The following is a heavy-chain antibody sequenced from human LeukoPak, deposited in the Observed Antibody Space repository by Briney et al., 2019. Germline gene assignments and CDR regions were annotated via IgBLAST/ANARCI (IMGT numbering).Heavy chain of an antibody. CDR3: ARDVIAVAV. V-gene: IGHV3-74*01. D-gene: IGHD6-19*01. J-gene: IGHJ4*02. Sequence: GGSLRLSCAASGFTFSTSWMSWVRQVPGRGLEWVSSVDGGGGGTYYADSVKGRFTISRDNAKNTLYLQMNSLRAEDTAVYYCARDVIAVAVWGQGTLVTVSS. CDR1: GFTFSTSW. CDR2: VDGGGGGT.